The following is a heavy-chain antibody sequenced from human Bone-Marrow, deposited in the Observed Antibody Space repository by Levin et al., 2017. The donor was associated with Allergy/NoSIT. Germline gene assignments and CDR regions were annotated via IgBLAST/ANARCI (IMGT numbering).Heavy chain of an antibody. CDR2: ISGSGGNT. Sequence: GESLKISCAASGFIFSNYAMNWVRQAPGKGLEWVSQISGSGGNTHYADSVKGWFTFSRDNSKNTLYLQMNSLRAEATAVYYCAGYDTSAYHSPFDYWGQGTLVTVSS. CDR3: AGYDTSAYHSPFDY. J-gene: IGHJ4*02. CDR1: GFIFSNYA. V-gene: IGHV3-23*01. D-gene: IGHD3-22*01.